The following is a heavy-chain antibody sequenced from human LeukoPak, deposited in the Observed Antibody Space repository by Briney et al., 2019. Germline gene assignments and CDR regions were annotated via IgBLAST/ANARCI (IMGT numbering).Heavy chain of an antibody. V-gene: IGHV3-33*06. D-gene: IGHD1-26*01. Sequence: PGRALRLSCAASGFIFSNYGMHWVRQAPGRGLEWVAVIWNDGGYEHYTDSVKGRFTISRDNSKNTLFLQLNSLRPEDTAVYYCAKPTWGSGSFLIDFWGQGTLVTVSS. CDR2: IWNDGGYE. J-gene: IGHJ4*02. CDR3: AKPTWGSGSFLIDF. CDR1: GFIFSNYG.